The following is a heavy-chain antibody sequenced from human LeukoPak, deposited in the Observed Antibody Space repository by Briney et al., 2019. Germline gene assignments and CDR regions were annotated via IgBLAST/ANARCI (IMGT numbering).Heavy chain of an antibody. V-gene: IGHV3-66*01. CDR1: GFTFSYSA. Sequence: GGSLRLSCAASGFTFSYSAMHWVRQAPGKGLEWVSVIYSGGSTYYADSVKGRFTISRDNSKNTLYLQMNSLRAEDTAVYYCARVRSVVAGFPDYWGQGTLVTVSS. D-gene: IGHD6-19*01. J-gene: IGHJ4*02. CDR3: ARVRSVVAGFPDY. CDR2: IYSGGST.